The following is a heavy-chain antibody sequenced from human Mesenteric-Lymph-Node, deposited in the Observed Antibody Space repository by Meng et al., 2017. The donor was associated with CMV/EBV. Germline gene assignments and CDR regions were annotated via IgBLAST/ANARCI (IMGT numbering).Heavy chain of an antibody. CDR1: GFTFSSYA. J-gene: IGHJ4*02. CDR3: AAYHTIFGVVISHFDY. V-gene: IGHV3-23*01. CDR2: ISGSGGST. D-gene: IGHD3-3*01. Sequence: GESLKISCAASGFTFSSYAMSWVRQAPGKGLEWVSAISGSGGSTYYADSVKGRFTISRDNSKNTLYLQMNSLRAEDTAVYYCAAYHTIFGVVISHFDYWGQGTLVTVSS.